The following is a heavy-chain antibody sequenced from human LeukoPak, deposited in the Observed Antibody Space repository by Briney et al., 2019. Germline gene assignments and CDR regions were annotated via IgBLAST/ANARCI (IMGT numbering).Heavy chain of an antibody. CDR1: GYTFTSFG. V-gene: IGHV1-3*01. J-gene: IGHJ4*02. CDR3: AREPEYNWNGYADY. CDR2: INGVNGYT. Sequence: ASVKVSCKASGYTFTSFGIHWVRQAPGQRPEWMGWINGVNGYTKYPQNFQGRVTITRDTSASTAYMELSSLTSEDTAVYYCAREPEYNWNGYADYWGQGTLVTVSS. D-gene: IGHD1-20*01.